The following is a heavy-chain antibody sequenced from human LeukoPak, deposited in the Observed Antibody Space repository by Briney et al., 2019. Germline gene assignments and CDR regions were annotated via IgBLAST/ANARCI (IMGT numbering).Heavy chain of an antibody. CDR1: GYTFTGYY. V-gene: IGHV1-2*06. CDR2: INPNSGGT. Sequence: ASVKVSCKASGYTFTGYYMHWVRQAPGQGLGWMGRINPNSGGTNYAQKFQGRVTMTRDTSISTAYMELSRLRSDDTAVYYCARDLSRSPAWFDPWGQGTLVTVSS. CDR3: ARDLSRSPAWFDP. J-gene: IGHJ5*02. D-gene: IGHD3-16*02.